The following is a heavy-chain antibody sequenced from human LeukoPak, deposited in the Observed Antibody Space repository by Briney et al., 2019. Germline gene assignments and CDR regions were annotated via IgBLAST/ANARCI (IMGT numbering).Heavy chain of an antibody. J-gene: IGHJ6*03. Sequence: SETLSLTCAVNGASFSSYYWSWIRQPPGKGLEWIGEINQSGSTHYNASLKSRLTISEDTSENQFSLRLSSVTAADTAVYYCARGDYYYYMDVWGTGTTVIVSS. CDR2: INQSGST. CDR3: ARGDYYYYMDV. V-gene: IGHV4-34*01. CDR1: GASFSSYY.